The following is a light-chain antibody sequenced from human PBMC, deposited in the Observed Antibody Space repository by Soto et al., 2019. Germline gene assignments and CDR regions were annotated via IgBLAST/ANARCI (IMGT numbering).Light chain of an antibody. J-gene: IGKJ3*01. V-gene: IGKV1-27*01. CDR2: AAS. CDR1: QGIRNY. Sequence: DIQMTQSPTSLSASVGDRVTITCRASQGIRNYVAWYQQIPGQAPKLLIYAASTLQSGLPSRFSGSGSGTDFTLTINGLQPEDVATYSCQKYSSVPVFGPGTKVEIK. CDR3: QKYSSVPV.